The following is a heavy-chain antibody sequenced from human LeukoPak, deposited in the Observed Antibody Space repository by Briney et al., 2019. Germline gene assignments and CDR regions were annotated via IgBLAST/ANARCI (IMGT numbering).Heavy chain of an antibody. J-gene: IGHJ4*02. Sequence: SETLSLTCTVSGGSISSYYWSWIRQPPGKGLEWIGYLYYSGSANYYPSLKSRVTISVDTSKNQSSLKLSSVTAADTAVYYCAGGKQWLAFDYWGQGTLVTVSS. CDR3: AGGKQWLAFDY. CDR2: LYYSGSA. V-gene: IGHV4-59*01. CDR1: GGSISSYY. D-gene: IGHD6-19*01.